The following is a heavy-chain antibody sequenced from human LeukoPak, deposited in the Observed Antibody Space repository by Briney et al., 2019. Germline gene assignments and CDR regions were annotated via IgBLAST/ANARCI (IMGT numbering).Heavy chain of an antibody. CDR1: GFTFSTFA. Sequence: GGSLRLSCEASGFTFSTFAMIWVRQPPGKGLEWVSSIFPSGGEIHYADSVRGRFTISRDNSKSTLSLQMNSLRAEDTAVYYCARVDHWNFRAAFDYWGQGTLVTVSS. J-gene: IGHJ4*02. CDR3: ARVDHWNFRAAFDY. CDR2: IFPSGGEI. V-gene: IGHV3-23*01. D-gene: IGHD1-7*01.